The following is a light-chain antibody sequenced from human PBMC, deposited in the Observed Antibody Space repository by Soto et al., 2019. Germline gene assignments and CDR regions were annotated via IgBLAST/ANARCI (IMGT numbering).Light chain of an antibody. Sequence: QSVLTQPASVSGSPGQSITISCTGTSXDVGSYNLVSWYQQHPGKAPKLMIYEGSKRPSGVSNRFSGSKSGNTASLTISGLQAEDEADYYCCSYAGSSTWVFGGGTQLTVL. V-gene: IGLV2-23*01. CDR2: EGS. J-gene: IGLJ3*02. CDR1: SXDVGSYNL. CDR3: CSYAGSSTWV.